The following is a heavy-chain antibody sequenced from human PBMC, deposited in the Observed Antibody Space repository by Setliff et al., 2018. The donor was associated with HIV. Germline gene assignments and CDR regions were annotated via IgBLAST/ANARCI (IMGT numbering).Heavy chain of an antibody. D-gene: IGHD3-22*01. CDR1: RFTFTSAA. Sequence: SVKVSCKASRFTFTSAAVQWVRQARGQRPEWIGWIVVGSGNTKYAQRFQERVTITRDMSTRTDYMELSSLRSEDTAVYYCAVDLGDYYYDTTDYYYGGGLGYWGQGTRVTVSA. J-gene: IGHJ4*02. CDR2: IVVGSGNT. V-gene: IGHV1-58*01. CDR3: AVDLGDYYYDTTDYYYGGGLGY.